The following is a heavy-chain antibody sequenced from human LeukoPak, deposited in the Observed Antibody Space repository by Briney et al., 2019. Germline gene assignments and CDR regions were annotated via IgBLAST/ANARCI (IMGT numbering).Heavy chain of an antibody. D-gene: IGHD5-24*01. CDR2: IIPIYGTA. V-gene: IGHV1-69*01. J-gene: IGHJ5*02. CDR1: GDTFSNYP. Sequence: SVKVSCKASGDTFSNYPIVWVRQAPGRGLEWMGGIIPIYGTANYAQMFQGRITLTAHESTATAYLEPRSLTSDDTALYFCATHTGGYNYWWFDIWGQGTLVTVSS. CDR3: ATHTGGYNYWWFDI.